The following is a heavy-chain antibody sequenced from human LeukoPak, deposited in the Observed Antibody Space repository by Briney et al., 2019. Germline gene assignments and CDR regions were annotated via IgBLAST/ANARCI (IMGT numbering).Heavy chain of an antibody. V-gene: IGHV3-30-3*01. CDR1: GFTFSSYA. Sequence: QPGGSLRLSCAASGFTFSSYAMHWVRQAPGKGLEWVAVISYDGSNKYYADSVKGRFTISRVNSKNTLYLQMNSLRAEDTAVYYCARVSGSYWAPNWFDPWGQGTLVTVSS. CDR2: ISYDGSNK. CDR3: ARVSGSYWAPNWFDP. D-gene: IGHD1-26*01. J-gene: IGHJ5*02.